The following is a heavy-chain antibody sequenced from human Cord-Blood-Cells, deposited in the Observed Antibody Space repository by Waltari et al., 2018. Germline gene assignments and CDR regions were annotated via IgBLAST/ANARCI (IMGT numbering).Heavy chain of an antibody. CDR3: AREYSGYANWYFDL. CDR1: GYTFTGYY. CDR2: INTDIGGT. V-gene: IGHV1-2*06. Sequence: QVQLVQSGAEVKKPGASVKVSCKASGYTFTGYYMHWVRQAPGQGLEWMGRINTDIGGTNDAQKCQGRVTMTRDTSISTAYMELSRLRSDDTAVYYCAREYSGYANWYFDLWGRGTLVTVSS. J-gene: IGHJ2*01. D-gene: IGHD5-12*01.